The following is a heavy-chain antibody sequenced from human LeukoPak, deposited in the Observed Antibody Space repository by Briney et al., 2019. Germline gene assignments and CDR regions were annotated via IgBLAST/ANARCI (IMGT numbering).Heavy chain of an antibody. CDR3: ARDRNNWNALDY. CDR2: IKQDGSEK. V-gene: IGHV3-7*01. D-gene: IGHD1-20*01. CDR1: GFTFSSYW. Sequence: GGSLRLSCAASGFTFSSYWMSWVRQAPGKGLEWVANIKQDGSEKYYVDCVKGRFTISRDNAKNSLYLQMNSLRAKDTAVYYCARDRNNWNALDYWGQGTLVTVSS. J-gene: IGHJ4*02.